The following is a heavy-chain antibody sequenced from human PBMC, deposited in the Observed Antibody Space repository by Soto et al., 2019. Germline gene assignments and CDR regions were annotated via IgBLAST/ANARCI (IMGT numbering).Heavy chain of an antibody. CDR3: ASFNMVRGVMVVDY. J-gene: IGHJ4*02. CDR1: GGTFSSYA. V-gene: IGHV1-69*13. CDR2: IIPIFGTA. D-gene: IGHD3-10*01. Sequence: SVKVSCKASGGTFSSYAISWVRQAPGQGLEWMGGIIPIFGTANYAQKFQGRVTITADESTSTAYMELSSLRSEDTAVYYCASFNMVRGVMVVDYWGQGTLVTVSS.